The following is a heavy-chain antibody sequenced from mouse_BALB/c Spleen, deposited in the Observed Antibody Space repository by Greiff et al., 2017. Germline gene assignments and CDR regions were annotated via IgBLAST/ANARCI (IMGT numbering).Heavy chain of an antibody. Sequence: VKLMESGPELVRPGVSVKISCKGSGYTFTDYAMHWVKQSHAKSLEWIGVISTYYGNTNYNQKFKGKATMTVDKSSSTAYMELARLTSEDSAIYYCARFFTTVGAMDYWGQGTSVTVSS. CDR3: ARFFTTVGAMDY. V-gene: IGHV1-67*01. J-gene: IGHJ4*01. CDR2: ISTYYGNT. CDR1: GYTFTDYA. D-gene: IGHD1-1*01.